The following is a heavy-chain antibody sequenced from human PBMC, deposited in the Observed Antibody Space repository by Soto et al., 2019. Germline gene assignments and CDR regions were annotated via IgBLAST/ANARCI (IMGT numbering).Heavy chain of an antibody. Sequence: PSETLSLTCAVYGGSFSGYYWCWIRQPPGKGLEWIGAINHSGSTNYNLSLKSRVTISVDTSKNQFSLKLSSVTAADTAVYFCARGGTCIAVAGPNYFDYWGQGSLVTVSS. D-gene: IGHD6-19*01. CDR1: GGSFSGYY. V-gene: IGHV4-34*01. CDR3: ARGGTCIAVAGPNYFDY. CDR2: INHSGST. J-gene: IGHJ4*02.